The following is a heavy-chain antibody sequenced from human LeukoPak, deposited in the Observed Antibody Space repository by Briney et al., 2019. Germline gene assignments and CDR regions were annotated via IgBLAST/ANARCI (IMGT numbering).Heavy chain of an antibody. V-gene: IGHV3-13*01. CDR2: IGTAGDT. J-gene: IGHJ2*01. D-gene: IGHD5-12*01. Sequence: PGGSLRLSCAASGFTFSSYGMHWVRQATGKGLEWVSAIGTAGDTYYPGSVKGRFTISRENAKNSLYLQMNSLRAGGTAVYYCARVRKYSGYYSWYFDLWGRGTLVTVSS. CDR3: ARVRKYSGYYSWYFDL. CDR1: GFTFSSYG.